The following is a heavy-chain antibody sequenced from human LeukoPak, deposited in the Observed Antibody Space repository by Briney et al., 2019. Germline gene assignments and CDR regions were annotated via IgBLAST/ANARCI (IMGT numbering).Heavy chain of an antibody. V-gene: IGHV2-5*01. CDR1: GFSLSTGRVG. CDR3: AHSTTDLFGA. CDR2: IYWNDEK. Sequence: SGPTLVDPTQPLTLTCTFSGFSLSTGRVGVGWSRQPPVKALDWLALIYWNDEKRYSPSLKSRLTITKDTSKNHVVLTMTKMDPMDTATYYCAHSTTDLFGAWGRGTLVTVSS. D-gene: IGHD3-16*01. J-gene: IGHJ2*01.